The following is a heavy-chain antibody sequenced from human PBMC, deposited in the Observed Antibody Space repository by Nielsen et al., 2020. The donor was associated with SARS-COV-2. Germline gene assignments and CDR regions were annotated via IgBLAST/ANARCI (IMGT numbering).Heavy chain of an antibody. V-gene: IGHV3-74*03. CDR2: INPDESKT. Sequence: GESLKISCAASGFIFSNYRMHWVRQAPGQGLVWVSHINPDESKTTYADSVKGRFTISRDNAKNTVYLQMDSLRVEDTAVYYCYLLGPDYGMDVWGQGTTVTVSS. CDR1: GFIFSNYR. D-gene: IGHD2-2*01. J-gene: IGHJ6*02. CDR3: YLLGPDYGMDV.